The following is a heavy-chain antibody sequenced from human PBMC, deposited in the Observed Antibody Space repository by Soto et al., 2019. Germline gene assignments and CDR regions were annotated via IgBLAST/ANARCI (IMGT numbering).Heavy chain of an antibody. D-gene: IGHD2-21*02. CDR3: ARADRTLVTSYSLDV. CDR2: MYYNGNI. V-gene: IGHV4-59*12. J-gene: IGHJ6*02. CDR1: GGSISNYY. Sequence: SETLSLTCNVSGGSISNYYWTWVRQSPEKGLEWIGYMYYNGNIDYNPSLKSRVTISIDTSKNQFSLTLKSVTDADTAAYYCARADRTLVTSYSLDVWGQGTTVTVSS.